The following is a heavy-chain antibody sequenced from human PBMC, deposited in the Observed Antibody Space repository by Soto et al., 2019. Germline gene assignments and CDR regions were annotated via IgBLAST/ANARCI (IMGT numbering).Heavy chain of an antibody. CDR2: IYPGDSDT. Sequence: EVQLVQSGAEVKKPGESLKISCKGSGYSFTSYWIGWVRQMPGKGLEWMGIIYPGDSDTRYSPSFQGQVTISADKSIRTAYLQWSSRKASDTAMYYCAGGGVRGVITRTRDYYGMDVWGQGTTVTVSS. CDR1: GYSFTSYW. CDR3: AGGGVRGVITRTRDYYGMDV. J-gene: IGHJ6*02. D-gene: IGHD3-10*01. V-gene: IGHV5-51*01.